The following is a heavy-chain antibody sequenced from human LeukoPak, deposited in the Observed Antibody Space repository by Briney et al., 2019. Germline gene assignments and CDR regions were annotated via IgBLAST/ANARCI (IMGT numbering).Heavy chain of an antibody. CDR1: GGSISSGGYY. CDR2: IYYSGST. V-gene: IGHV4-31*03. CDR3: ARTVVVVAATPLDYFDY. Sequence: SETLSLTCTVSGGSISSGGYYWSWIRQHPGEGLEWIGYIYYSGSTYYNPSLKSRVTISVDTSKNQFSLKLSSVTAADTAVYYCARTVVVVAATPLDYFDYWGQGTLVTVSS. D-gene: IGHD2-15*01. J-gene: IGHJ4*02.